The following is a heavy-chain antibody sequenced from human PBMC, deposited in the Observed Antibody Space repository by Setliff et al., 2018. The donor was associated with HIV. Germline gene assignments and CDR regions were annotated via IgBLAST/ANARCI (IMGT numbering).Heavy chain of an antibody. D-gene: IGHD6-13*01. CDR3: ARGRGSSSSWPIDY. V-gene: IGHV4-4*07. CDR2: IYTSGST. J-gene: IGHJ4*02. Sequence: LSLTCTVSGGSISSYYWSWIRQPAGKGLEWIGRIYTSGSTNYNPSLKSRVTMSVDTSKNQFSLKLSSVTAADTAVYFCARGRGSSSSWPIDYWGQGTLVTVSS. CDR1: GGSISSYY.